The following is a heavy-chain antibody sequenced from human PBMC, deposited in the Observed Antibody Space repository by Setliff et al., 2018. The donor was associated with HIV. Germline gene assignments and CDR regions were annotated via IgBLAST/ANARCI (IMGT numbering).Heavy chain of an antibody. CDR1: GFIFNNFW. J-gene: IGHJ4*02. Sequence: GGSLRLSCSTSGFIFNNFWMHWVRQAPGKGLVWVSCISGSGTTTKYADSLEGRFTISRDNAKNSLFLQMNSLRAEDTAVYYCARDMTYHFGAGSYLSTNQHDYWGQGTLVTVSS. D-gene: IGHD3-10*01. CDR2: ISGSGTTT. CDR3: ARDMTYHFGAGSYLSTNQHDY. V-gene: IGHV3-74*01.